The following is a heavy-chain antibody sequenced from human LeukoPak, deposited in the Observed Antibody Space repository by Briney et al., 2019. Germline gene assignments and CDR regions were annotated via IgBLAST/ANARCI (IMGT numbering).Heavy chain of an antibody. CDR2: IYSGGST. Sequence: SETLSLTCTVSGGSITNYYWSWIRQSAGKGLEWIGRIYSGGSTNYKPSLKSRVIISLDKSKNQFSLKLSSVTAADTAVYFCARGASTAHFDYWGQGTLVTVS. CDR3: ARGASTAHFDY. CDR1: GGSITNYY. D-gene: IGHD4-17*01. J-gene: IGHJ4*02. V-gene: IGHV4-4*07.